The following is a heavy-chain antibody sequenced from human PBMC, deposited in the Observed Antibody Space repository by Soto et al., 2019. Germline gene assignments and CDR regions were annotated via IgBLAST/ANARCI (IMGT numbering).Heavy chain of an antibody. CDR1: GGSISSSYY. D-gene: IGHD3-9*01. CDR3: ARRLRYFDWLLSRKASGNWFDP. Sequence: PSETLSLTCTVSGGSISSSYYWSWIRQPPGKGLEWIGSVHYSESPYTNPSLKSRVTIFVDTSKNQFSLKLSSVTAADTAVYYCARRLRYFDWLLSRKASGNWFDPWGQGTLVT. V-gene: IGHV4-39*01. J-gene: IGHJ5*02. CDR2: VHYSESP.